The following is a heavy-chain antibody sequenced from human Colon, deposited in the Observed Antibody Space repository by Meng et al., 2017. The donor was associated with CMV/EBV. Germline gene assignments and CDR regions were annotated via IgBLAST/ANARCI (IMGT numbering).Heavy chain of an antibody. CDR2: IKSKRDDETT. J-gene: IGHJ4*02. V-gene: IGHV3-15*07. CDR3: VNDDTGHDWGY. CDR1: GFTFTNAW. D-gene: IGHD5-12*01. Sequence: ELQLVESGGGLVKPGGSLRFSCAASGFTFTNAWMNWVRQAPGKGLEWVARIKSKRDDETTDYAAPVKGRFIISRDDSNKMLLLQMNSLRREDTALYCCVNDDTGHDWGYWGQGTLVTVSS.